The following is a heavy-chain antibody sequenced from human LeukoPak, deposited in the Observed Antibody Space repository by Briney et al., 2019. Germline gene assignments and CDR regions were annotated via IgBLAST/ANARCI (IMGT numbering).Heavy chain of an antibody. Sequence: PSETLSLTCIVSGGSISSYYWSWIRQPPGKGLEWIGYIYYSGSTNYNPSLKSRVTISVDTSKNQFSLKLSSVTAADTAVYYCASRDGYNYSFDYWGQGTLVTVSS. CDR3: ASRDGYNYSFDY. CDR2: IYYSGST. D-gene: IGHD5-24*01. V-gene: IGHV4-59*08. J-gene: IGHJ4*02. CDR1: GGSISSYY.